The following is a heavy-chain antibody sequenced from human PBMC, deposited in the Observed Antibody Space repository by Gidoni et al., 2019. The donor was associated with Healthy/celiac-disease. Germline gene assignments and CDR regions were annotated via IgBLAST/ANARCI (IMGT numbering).Heavy chain of an antibody. J-gene: IGHJ4*02. CDR3: ARDDYAAILSEAATPSTFDY. Sequence: EVQLVESGGGLVKPGGSLRLSCAASGFTFSSYRLNWVRQAPGKGLEWVSSISSSSSYIYYADSVKGRFTISRDNAKNSLYLQMNSLRAEDTAVYYCARDDYAAILSEAATPSTFDYWGQGTLVTVSS. D-gene: IGHD2-15*01. CDR2: ISSSSSYI. CDR1: GFTFSSYR. V-gene: IGHV3-21*01.